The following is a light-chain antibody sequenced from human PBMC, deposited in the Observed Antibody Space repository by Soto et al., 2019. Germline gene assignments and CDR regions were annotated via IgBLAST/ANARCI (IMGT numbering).Light chain of an antibody. V-gene: IGLV1-47*01. CDR2: KNY. Sequence: QSVLTQPPSASGTPGQRVSISCSGSSSYSGTGYVYWYQQFPGTAPKLLIYKNYHRPSGVPDRFSGSKSGTSASLAISGLQSEDEADYYCAAWDDNLGAWLFGGGTKLTVL. CDR3: AAWDDNLGAWL. J-gene: IGLJ3*02. CDR1: SSYSGTGY.